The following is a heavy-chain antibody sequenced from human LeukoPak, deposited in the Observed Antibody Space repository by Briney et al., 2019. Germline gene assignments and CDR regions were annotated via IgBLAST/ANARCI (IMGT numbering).Heavy chain of an antibody. J-gene: IGHJ3*01. Sequence: GGSLRLSCAASGFTLRSYAMHWVRQTPGRGLEYVSAISIKADTTYYADSVQGRFTISRDISKNSMFLQMGSLRPEDMAVYYCARGVYSSGAFDAYDLWGQGTLVTVSS. CDR3: ARGVYSSGAFDAYDL. CDR1: GFTLRSYA. D-gene: IGHD2-15*01. CDR2: ISIKADTT. V-gene: IGHV3-64*02.